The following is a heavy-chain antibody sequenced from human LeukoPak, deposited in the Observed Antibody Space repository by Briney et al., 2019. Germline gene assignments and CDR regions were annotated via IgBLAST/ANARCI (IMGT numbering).Heavy chain of an antibody. V-gene: IGHV4-59*08. CDR1: GGSISSYY. Sequence: SETLSLTCTVSGGSISSYYWSWIRQPPGKGLEWIGYIYYSGSTNYNPSLKSRVTISVDTSKNQFSLKLSSVTAADTAVYYCARHNSCGGPAAWGQGTLVTVSS. D-gene: IGHD2-2*01. J-gene: IGHJ5*02. CDR3: ARHNSCGGPAA. CDR2: IYYSGST.